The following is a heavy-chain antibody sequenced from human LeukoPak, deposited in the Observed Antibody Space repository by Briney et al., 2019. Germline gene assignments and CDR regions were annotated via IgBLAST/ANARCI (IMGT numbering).Heavy chain of an antibody. D-gene: IGHD1-26*01. V-gene: IGHV4-34*01. CDR3: ARRKRSYSANWFDP. J-gene: IGHJ5*02. Sequence: PSETLSLTCAVYGGSFSGYYWSWIRQPPGKGLEWIGEINHSGSTNYNPPLKSRVTISVDTSKNQFSLKLSSVTAADTAVYYCARRKRSYSANWFDPWGQGTLVTVSS. CDR1: GGSFSGYY. CDR2: INHSGST.